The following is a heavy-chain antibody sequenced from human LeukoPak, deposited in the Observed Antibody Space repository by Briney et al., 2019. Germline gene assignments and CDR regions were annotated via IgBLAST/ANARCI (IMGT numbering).Heavy chain of an antibody. D-gene: IGHD4-17*01. CDR2: INHSGST. CDR3: ARQDYGESN. Sequence: PSETLSLTCAVYGGSFSGYYWSWIRQPPGKGLEWIGEINHSGSTNYNPSLKSRVTISIDTSKNQFSLKLSSVTAADTAVYYCARQDYGESNWGQGTLITVSS. J-gene: IGHJ4*02. V-gene: IGHV4-34*01. CDR1: GGSFSGYY.